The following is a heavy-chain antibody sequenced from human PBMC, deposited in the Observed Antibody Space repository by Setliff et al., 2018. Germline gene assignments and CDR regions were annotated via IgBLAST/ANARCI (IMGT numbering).Heavy chain of an antibody. D-gene: IGHD2-8*01. Sequence: SETLSLTCTVSGGSISSGNYYWSWIRQPAGKGLEWIGPIQTSGTTNYNPSLKSRVTISVDTSKNQFSLKLSAVTAADTAVYFCARGDGPNYYYYYMDIWGKGTTVTVSS. V-gene: IGHV4-61*02. CDR1: GGSISSGNYY. CDR3: ARGDGPNYYYYYMDI. CDR2: IQTSGTT. J-gene: IGHJ6*03.